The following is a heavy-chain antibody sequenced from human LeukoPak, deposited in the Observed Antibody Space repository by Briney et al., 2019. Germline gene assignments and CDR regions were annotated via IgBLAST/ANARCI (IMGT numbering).Heavy chain of an antibody. CDR3: ARHWNRGSRDY. V-gene: IGHV4-39*01. D-gene: IGHD1-26*01. Sequence: KPSETLSLTCTVSGGSISSSSYYWGWIRQPPGKGLEWIGRIYYSGSTYYNPSLKSRVTISVDTSKNQFYLKLSSVTAADTAVYYCARHWNRGSRDYWGQGTLVTVSS. CDR1: GGSISSSSYY. J-gene: IGHJ4*02. CDR2: IYYSGST.